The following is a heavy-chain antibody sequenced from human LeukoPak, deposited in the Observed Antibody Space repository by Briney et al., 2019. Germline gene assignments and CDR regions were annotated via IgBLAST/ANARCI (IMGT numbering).Heavy chain of an antibody. CDR3: ARDRGELLADY. V-gene: IGHV3-33*01. CDR1: GLTFSSYG. CDR2: IWYDGSNK. D-gene: IGHD1-26*01. Sequence: GGSLRLSCAASGLTFSSYGMHWVRQAPGKGLEWVAVIWYDGSNKYYADSVKGRFTISRDNSKNTLYLQMNSLRAEDTAVYYCARDRGELLADYWGQGTLVTVSS. J-gene: IGHJ4*02.